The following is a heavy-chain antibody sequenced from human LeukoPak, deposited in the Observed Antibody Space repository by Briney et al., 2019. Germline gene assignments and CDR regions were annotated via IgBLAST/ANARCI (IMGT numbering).Heavy chain of an antibody. Sequence: PGGSLRLSCAASGFTFSSYSMNWVRQAPGKGLEWVSYISSSSSTIYYADSVKGRFTISRDNAKNSLYLQMNSLRAEDTAVYYCARDAGKRITMVRGAPAAFDIWGQGTMVTVSS. D-gene: IGHD3-10*01. CDR1: GFTFSSYS. J-gene: IGHJ3*02. CDR3: ARDAGKRITMVRGAPAAFDI. CDR2: ISSSSSTI. V-gene: IGHV3-48*01.